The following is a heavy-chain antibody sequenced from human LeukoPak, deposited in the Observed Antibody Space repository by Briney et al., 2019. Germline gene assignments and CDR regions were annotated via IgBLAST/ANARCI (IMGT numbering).Heavy chain of an antibody. CDR1: GGSFSGYY. D-gene: IGHD3-16*01. CDR3: ARVGHYDRIDY. CDR2: INHSGST. V-gene: IGHV4-34*01. Sequence: PSETLSLTCAVYGGSFSGYYWSWIRQPPGKGLEWIGEINHSGSTNYNPSLKSRVTISVDTSKNQFSLKLSSVTAADTAVYYCARVGHYDRIDYWGQGTLVTVSS. J-gene: IGHJ4*02.